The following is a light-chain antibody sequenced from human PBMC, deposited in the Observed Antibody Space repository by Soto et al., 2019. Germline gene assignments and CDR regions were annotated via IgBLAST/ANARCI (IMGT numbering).Light chain of an antibody. J-gene: IGKJ5*01. Sequence: EIVLTQSPGTLSLSPGERATLSCRASQSVSSSYLAWYQQKPGQAPRLLLYDASSLETGVPSRFSGSGSGTDFTFTISSLQPEDIATYYCQHYDHLPITFGQGTRLEIK. CDR2: DAS. CDR3: QHYDHLPIT. CDR1: QSVSSSY. V-gene: IGKV3-20*01.